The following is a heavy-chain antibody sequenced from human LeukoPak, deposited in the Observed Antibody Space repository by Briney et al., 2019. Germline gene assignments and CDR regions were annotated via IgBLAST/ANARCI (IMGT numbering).Heavy chain of an antibody. V-gene: IGHV3-64D*09. Sequence: GGSLRPSCAASGFTFSNYGMHWVRQAPGKGLEYVSAISSNGGRTYYTDSVKGRFSISRDNSKNTLYLQMSSLRAEDTAVYYCVKLYYDFWSGYSGYFDYRGQGTLVTVSS. CDR2: ISSNGGRT. D-gene: IGHD3-3*01. J-gene: IGHJ4*02. CDR1: GFTFSNYG. CDR3: VKLYYDFWSGYSGYFDY.